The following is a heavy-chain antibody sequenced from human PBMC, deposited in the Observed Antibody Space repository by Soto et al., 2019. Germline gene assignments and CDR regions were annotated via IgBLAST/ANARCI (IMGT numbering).Heavy chain of an antibody. CDR1: GFTFSDHA. CDR2: ISGGGSGA. CDR3: AIDLWWYTH. J-gene: IGHJ4*02. Sequence: EVQLLESGGGLVQPGGSLRLSCTASGFTFSDHAMTWVRQAPGKGLEWVSGISGGGSGAYYADSVKGRFTVSRANSKNTLFLQMDSLRAEDTAVYYSAIDLWWYTHWGQGTLVTVSS. D-gene: IGHD2-15*01. V-gene: IGHV3-23*01.